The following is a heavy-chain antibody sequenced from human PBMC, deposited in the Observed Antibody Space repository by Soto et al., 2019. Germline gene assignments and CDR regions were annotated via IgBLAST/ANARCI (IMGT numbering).Heavy chain of an antibody. V-gene: IGHV1-46*03. J-gene: IGHJ3*02. CDR3: ARVVPDDYGDVETQGDDAVDI. Sequence: GASVKVSCKASGYTFTSYYMHWVRQAPGQGLEWMGIINPSGGSTSYAQKFQGRVTMTRDTSTSTVYMELSSLRSEDTAVYYCARVVPDDYGDVETQGDDAVDIWGQGTMVTVS. D-gene: IGHD4-17*01. CDR1: GYTFTSYY. CDR2: INPSGGST.